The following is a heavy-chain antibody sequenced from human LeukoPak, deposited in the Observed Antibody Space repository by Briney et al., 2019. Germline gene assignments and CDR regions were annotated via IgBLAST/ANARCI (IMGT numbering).Heavy chain of an antibody. CDR3: AKQVWYSSSWYSDY. D-gene: IGHD6-13*01. CDR1: GFTFSSYA. J-gene: IGHJ4*02. Sequence: GGSLRLSCAASGFTFSSYAMSWVRQAPGKRLEWVSTISASGGSTYYADSVKGRFTISRDNSKNTLYLQMNSLRAEDTAVYYCAKQVWYSSSWYSDYWGQGTLVTVSS. V-gene: IGHV3-23*01. CDR2: ISASGGST.